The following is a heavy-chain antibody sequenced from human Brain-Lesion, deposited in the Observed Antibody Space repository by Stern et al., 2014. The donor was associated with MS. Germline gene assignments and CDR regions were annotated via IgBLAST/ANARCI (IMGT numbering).Heavy chain of an antibody. CDR3: ARDVGGAFDY. CDR2: INHSGRI. Sequence: QVQLQQWGAGLLKPSETLSLTCGVYGGSFSGYYWTWIRQPPGKGLEWIGEINHSGRINYTPSLERRVTMSVDTSKPQLSLRLSSATAADTAVYYCARDVGGAFDYWGQGTLVTVSS. D-gene: IGHD2-21*01. V-gene: IGHV4-34*01. J-gene: IGHJ4*02. CDR1: GGSFSGYY.